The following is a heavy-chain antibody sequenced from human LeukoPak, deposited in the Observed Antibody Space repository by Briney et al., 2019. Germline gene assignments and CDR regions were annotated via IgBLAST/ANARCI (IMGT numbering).Heavy chain of an antibody. Sequence: GASVKASCKASGYTFTSYYMHWVRQAPGQGLEWMGIINPSGGGTSYAQKFQGRVTMTRDTSTSTVYMELSSLRSEDTAVYYCARALYNPRRWFDPWGQGTLVTVSS. CDR1: GYTFTSYY. J-gene: IGHJ5*02. V-gene: IGHV1-46*01. CDR3: ARALYNPRRWFDP. D-gene: IGHD5-24*01. CDR2: INPSGGGT.